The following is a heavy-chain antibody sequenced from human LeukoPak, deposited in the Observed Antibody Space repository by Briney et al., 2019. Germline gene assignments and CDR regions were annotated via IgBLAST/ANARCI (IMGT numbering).Heavy chain of an antibody. J-gene: IGHJ6*02. CDR1: GFTFRRSG. V-gene: IGHV3-30*18. Sequence: GGSLRLSCLASGFTFRRSGLHWVRQAPGQGLECVAGISHVGNGKYSAEFVQGRFTISRDTSNNTLYLQMSSLTAEDTAVYYCAKAQGTLVNFYAYRMDVRGHGTTVTVSS. D-gene: IGHD2/OR15-2a*01. CDR2: ISHVGNGK. CDR3: AKAQGTLVNFYAYRMDV.